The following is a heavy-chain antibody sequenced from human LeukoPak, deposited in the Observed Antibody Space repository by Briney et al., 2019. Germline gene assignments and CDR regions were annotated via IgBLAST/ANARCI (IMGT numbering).Heavy chain of an antibody. J-gene: IGHJ6*03. CDR3: ARTSSFNYYDSSGYAYYYYMDV. CDR2: IYTSGST. CDR1: GGSISSYY. V-gene: IGHV4-4*07. D-gene: IGHD3-22*01. Sequence: SETLSLTCTVSGGSISSYYWSWIRQPAGKGLEWIGRIYTSGSTNYNPSLKSRVTMSVDTSKNQFSLKLSSVTAADTAVYYCARTSSFNYYDSSGYAYYYYMDVWGKGTTVTISS.